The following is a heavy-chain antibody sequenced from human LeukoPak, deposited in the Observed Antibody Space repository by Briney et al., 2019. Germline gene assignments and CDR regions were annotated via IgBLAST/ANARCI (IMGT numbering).Heavy chain of an antibody. Sequence: KPGGSLRLSCAASGFTFSSFAMNWVRQAPGKGLEWVSSISSSSSYIYYADSVKGRFTISRDNAKNSLYLQMNSLRAEDTAVYFCARESAVEQWLASFDYWGQGTLVTVSS. D-gene: IGHD6-19*01. CDR3: ARESAVEQWLASFDY. CDR2: ISSSSSYI. V-gene: IGHV3-21*01. J-gene: IGHJ4*02. CDR1: GFTFSSFA.